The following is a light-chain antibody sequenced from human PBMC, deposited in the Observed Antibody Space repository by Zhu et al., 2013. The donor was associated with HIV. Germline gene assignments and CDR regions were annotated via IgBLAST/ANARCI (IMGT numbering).Light chain of an antibody. V-gene: IGKV1-33*01. CDR1: QDISDF. Sequence: DILMTQSPPSLSASVGDRVTITCQASQDISDFLNWYQQKPGKAPKLVINDAADLETGVPSRFSGSGSGTDFTFTISSLQPEDIGTYYCKQFDNFPLTFGGGTKVEIK. J-gene: IGKJ4*01. CDR2: DAA. CDR3: KQFDNFPLT.